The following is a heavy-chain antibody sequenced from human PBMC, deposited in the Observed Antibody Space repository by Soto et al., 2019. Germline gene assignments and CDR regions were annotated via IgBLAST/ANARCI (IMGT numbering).Heavy chain of an antibody. Sequence: KTSETLSLTCTVSGGSISSYYWSWIRQPPGRGLEWIGYIYYSGSTNYNPSLKSRVTISVDTSKNQFSLKLSSVTAADTAVYYCARGGGDAFDIWGQGTMVTVSS. D-gene: IGHD3-16*01. CDR1: GGSISSYY. J-gene: IGHJ3*02. CDR2: IYYSGST. V-gene: IGHV4-59*01. CDR3: ARGGGDAFDI.